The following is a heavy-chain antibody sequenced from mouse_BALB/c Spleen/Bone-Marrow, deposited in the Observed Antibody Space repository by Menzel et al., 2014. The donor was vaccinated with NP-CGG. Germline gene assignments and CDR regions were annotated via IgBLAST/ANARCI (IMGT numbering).Heavy chain of an antibody. CDR3: ASYYYGSSRFAY. D-gene: IGHD1-1*01. V-gene: IGHV14-3*02. CDR1: GFNIKDTY. J-gene: IGHJ3*01. CDR2: IDPANGNT. Sequence: VKLMESGAELVKPGASVKLSCTASGFNIKDTYMRWVKQRPEQGLEWIGRIDPANGNTKYDPKFQGKATITADTSSNTAYLQLSSLTSEDTAVFYCASYYYGSSRFAYWGQGTLVTVSA.